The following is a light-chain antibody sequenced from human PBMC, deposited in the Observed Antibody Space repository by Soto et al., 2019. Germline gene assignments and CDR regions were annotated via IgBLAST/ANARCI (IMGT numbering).Light chain of an antibody. CDR2: VAS. CDR1: QGISSH. V-gene: IGKV1-9*01. Sequence: DIQLTQSPSFLSASVGDRVTITCRASQGISSHLAWYQQQPGKAPKLLIYVASTLQSGVTSRFSGSGSGTEFSLTISGLQTEDFASYYCQQLNSYPITFGQGTRLEIK. J-gene: IGKJ5*01. CDR3: QQLNSYPIT.